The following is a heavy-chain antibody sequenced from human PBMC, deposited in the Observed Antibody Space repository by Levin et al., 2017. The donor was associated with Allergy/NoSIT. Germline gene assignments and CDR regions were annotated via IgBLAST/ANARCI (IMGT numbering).Heavy chain of an antibody. CDR1: GYSFTSYW. Sequence: GGSLRLSCKGSGYSFTSYWIGWVRQMPGKGLEWMGIIYPGDSDTRYSPSFQGQVTISADKSISTAYLQWSSLKASDTAMYYCARLSYAPHCTGGVCYDWFDPWGQGTLVTVSS. CDR2: IYPGDSDT. D-gene: IGHD2-8*02. J-gene: IGHJ5*02. CDR3: ARLSYAPHCTGGVCYDWFDP. V-gene: IGHV5-51*01.